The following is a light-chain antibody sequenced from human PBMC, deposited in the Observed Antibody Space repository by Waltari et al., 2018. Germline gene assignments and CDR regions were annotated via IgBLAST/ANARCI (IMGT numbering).Light chain of an antibody. CDR2: GAS. Sequence: EIVMTQSPATLSVSPGERATLSCRASQSVSSSLAWYQQKPGQAPSPLIYGASTRATGIPGRFSGSGSGTEFTLTISSLQSEDFAVYYCQQYNNWPLFTFGPGTKVDIK. V-gene: IGKV3-15*01. CDR1: QSVSSS. J-gene: IGKJ3*01. CDR3: QQYNNWPLFT.